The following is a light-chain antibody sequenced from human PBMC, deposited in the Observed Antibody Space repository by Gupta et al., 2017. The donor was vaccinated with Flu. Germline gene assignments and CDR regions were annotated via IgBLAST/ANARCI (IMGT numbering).Light chain of an antibody. CDR2: VAS. J-gene: IGKJ1*01. Sequence: PSSLSASIRDRVTITCRARQGIRSDLGWCQRKPGTAPQRLIYVASRVKGGVPSRFSGSGSGTEFSLTVSGRQPEDFANYYCPQQKNTPWTFGQGTKGEIK. CDR1: QGIRSD. CDR3: PQQKNTPWT. V-gene: IGKV1-17*01.